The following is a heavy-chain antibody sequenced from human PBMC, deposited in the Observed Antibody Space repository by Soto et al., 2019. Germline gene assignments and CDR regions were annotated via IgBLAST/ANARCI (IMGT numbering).Heavy chain of an antibody. J-gene: IGHJ4*02. CDR3: AKDKVVVTATLDY. CDR2: ISGSGGST. Sequence: EVQLLESGGGLVQPGGSLRLSCAASGFTFSSYAMSWVRQAPGKGLEWVSAISGSGGSTYYADSVKGRFTISRDNSKNTLYLLMNSLRAEDTAVYYCAKDKVVVTATLDYWDQGTLVTVSS. CDR1: GFTFSSYA. V-gene: IGHV3-23*01. D-gene: IGHD2-21*02.